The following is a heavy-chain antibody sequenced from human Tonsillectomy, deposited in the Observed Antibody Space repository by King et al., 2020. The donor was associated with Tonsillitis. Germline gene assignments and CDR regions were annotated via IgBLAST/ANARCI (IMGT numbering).Heavy chain of an antibody. D-gene: IGHD1-26*01. CDR1: GGSFSSYG. CDR3: ARYSRYFEY. Sequence: QLVQSGAEVKKPGSSVKVSCKASGGSFSSYGITWVRQAPGQGLEWMGDIIPIFGTPNYAQNFQGRVAITADESTSVVYMELSILRSDATAIYYCARYSRYFEYWGQGTLVTVSS. CDR2: IIPIFGTP. J-gene: IGHJ4*02. V-gene: IGHV1-69*01.